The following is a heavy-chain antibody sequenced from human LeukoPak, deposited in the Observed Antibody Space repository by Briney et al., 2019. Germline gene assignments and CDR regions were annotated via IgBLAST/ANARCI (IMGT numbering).Heavy chain of an antibody. J-gene: IGHJ3*02. V-gene: IGHV3-21*01. Sequence: PGGSLRLSCAASGFTFSSYSMNWVRQAPGKGLEWVSSISSSSSYIYYADSLKGRLTISRDNSKNTLYLQMNSLRAEDTAVYYCARIQVDTAMNHDAFDIWGQGTRVTVSS. CDR2: ISSSSSYI. D-gene: IGHD5-18*01. CDR1: GFTFSSYS. CDR3: ARIQVDTAMNHDAFDI.